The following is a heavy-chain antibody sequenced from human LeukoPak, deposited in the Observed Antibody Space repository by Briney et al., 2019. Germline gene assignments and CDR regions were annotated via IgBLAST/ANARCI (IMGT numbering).Heavy chain of an antibody. CDR1: GYFFRNYW. CDR3: ATQGGETGNSGRYFQH. V-gene: IGHV5-51*01. CDR2: IYPDDSDT. J-gene: IGHJ1*01. D-gene: IGHD4-23*01. Sequence: GESLKISCEGSGYFFRNYWIAWVRQMPGKGLEWMGIIYPDDSDTIYSPSFQGQVTISADKSISTAYLQWSSLKASDTAMYYCATQGGETGNSGRYFQHWGQGTLVSVSS.